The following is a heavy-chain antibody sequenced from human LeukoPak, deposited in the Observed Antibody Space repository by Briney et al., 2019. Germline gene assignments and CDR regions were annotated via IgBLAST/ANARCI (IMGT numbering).Heavy chain of an antibody. Sequence: GGSLRLSCAASGFTFSSYWMSWVRQAPGKGLEWVANIKQDGSEKYYVDSVKGRFTISRGNAKNSLYLQMNSLRAEDTAVYYCAREGNYYGSGSYYNRQFDYWGQGTLVTVSS. CDR3: AREGNYYGSGSYYNRQFDY. CDR2: IKQDGSEK. D-gene: IGHD3-10*01. V-gene: IGHV3-7*01. CDR1: GFTFSSYW. J-gene: IGHJ4*02.